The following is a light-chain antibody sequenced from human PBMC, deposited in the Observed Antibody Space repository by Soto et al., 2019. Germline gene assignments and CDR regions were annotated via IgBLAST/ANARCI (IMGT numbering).Light chain of an antibody. CDR3: SSYTSSNTLEV. CDR2: EVS. Sequence: QSVLIHPASVYGSHGPSITISCSAKSRDVGGSIYVCWYQVHPHRAPILLIYEVSDRPSGVSSRFSGAKSGNTASLTISGLQAEDEADYYCSSYTSSNTLEVFGVGTKVTVL. J-gene: IGLJ1*01. V-gene: IGLV2-14*01. CDR1: SRDVGGSIY.